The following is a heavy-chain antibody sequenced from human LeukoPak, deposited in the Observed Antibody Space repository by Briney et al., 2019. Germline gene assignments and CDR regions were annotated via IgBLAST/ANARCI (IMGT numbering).Heavy chain of an antibody. Sequence: LPGGSLRLSCAASGFTFSSYEMNWVRQAPGKGLEWVSDIRSGGSSIYYADSVKGRFTISRDNAKNSLYLQMNSLRAEDTAVYYCARPEGEPSLDRLYYFDYWGQGTLVTVSS. CDR1: GFTFSSYE. CDR3: ARPEGEPSLDRLYYFDY. D-gene: IGHD3-16*01. CDR2: IRSGGSSI. V-gene: IGHV3-48*03. J-gene: IGHJ4*02.